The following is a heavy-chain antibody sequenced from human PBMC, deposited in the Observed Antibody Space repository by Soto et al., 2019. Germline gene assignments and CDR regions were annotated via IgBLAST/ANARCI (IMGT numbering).Heavy chain of an antibody. CDR2: IYYSGST. Sequence: QVQLQESGPGLVKPSETLSLTCTVSGGSISSYYWSWIRQPPGKGLEWIGYIYYSGSTNYNPSLKIRVTISVDTSKNQFSLKLSSVTAADTAVYYCARGDGYKWGYYFDYWGQGTLVTVSS. J-gene: IGHJ4*02. CDR3: ARGDGYKWGYYFDY. D-gene: IGHD5-12*01. CDR1: GGSISSYY. V-gene: IGHV4-59*01.